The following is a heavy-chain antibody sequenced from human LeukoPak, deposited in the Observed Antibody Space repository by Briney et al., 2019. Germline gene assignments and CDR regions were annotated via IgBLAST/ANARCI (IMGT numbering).Heavy chain of an antibody. CDR3: ARLFYSGSYYAAFDI. V-gene: IGHV4-39*01. CDR2: IYYSGST. CDR1: GGSISSSSYY. Sequence: TSETLSLTCTVSGGSISSSSYYWGWIRQPPGKGLEWIGSIYYSGSTYYNPSLKSRVTISVDTSKNQFSLKLSSVTAADTAVYYCARLFYSGSYYAAFDIWGQGTMVTVSS. J-gene: IGHJ3*02. D-gene: IGHD1-26*01.